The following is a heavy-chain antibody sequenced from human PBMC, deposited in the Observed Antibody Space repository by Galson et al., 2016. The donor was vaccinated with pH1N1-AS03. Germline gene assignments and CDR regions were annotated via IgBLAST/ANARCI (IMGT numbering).Heavy chain of an antibody. Sequence: SLRLSCAASGFTFSNYAMTWVRQAPGKGLEWVSSISGSGGSTNSADSVRDRFSISRDNSKNTLFLQMNRLRADDTAVYYCAKKFYYDSSGHSLDVADVWGQGTAVTVSS. D-gene: IGHD3-22*01. CDR2: ISGSGGST. CDR3: AKKFYYDSSGHSLDVADV. J-gene: IGHJ3*01. CDR1: GFTFSNYA. V-gene: IGHV3-23*01.